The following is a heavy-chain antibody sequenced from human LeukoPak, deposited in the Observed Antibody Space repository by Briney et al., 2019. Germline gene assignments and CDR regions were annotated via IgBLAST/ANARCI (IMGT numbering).Heavy chain of an antibody. D-gene: IGHD3-9*01. CDR3: ASPREGPLVRGAYDILTA. CDR2: IIHIFGTA. Sequence: SVKVSCKASGGTFSSYAISWVRQGPGQGLDWMGGIIHIFGTANYAQKFQGRVTITADESTSTAYMELSSLRSEDTAVYYCASPREGPLVRGAYDILTAWGQGTLVTVSS. CDR1: GGTFSSYA. J-gene: IGHJ5*02. V-gene: IGHV1-69*13.